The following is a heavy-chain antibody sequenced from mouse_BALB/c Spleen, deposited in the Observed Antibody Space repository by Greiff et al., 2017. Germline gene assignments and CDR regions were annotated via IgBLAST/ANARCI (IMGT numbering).Heavy chain of an antibody. D-gene: IGHD2-14*01. J-gene: IGHJ1*01. V-gene: IGHV5-6-5*01. CDR1: GFTFSSYA. Sequence: EVKLMESGGGLVKPGGSLKLSCAASGFTFSSYAMSWVRQTPEKRLEWVASISSGGSTYYPDSVKGRFTISRDNARNILYLQMSSLRSEDTAMYYCARIAYYRYPTDVWGAGTTVTVSS. CDR3: ARIAYYRYPTDV. CDR2: ISSGGST.